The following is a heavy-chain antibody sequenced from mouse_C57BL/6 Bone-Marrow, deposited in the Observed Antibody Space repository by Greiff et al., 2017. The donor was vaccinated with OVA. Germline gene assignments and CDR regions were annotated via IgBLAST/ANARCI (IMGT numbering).Heavy chain of an antibody. V-gene: IGHV1-72*01. Sequence: QVQLQQPGAELVKPGASVKLSCKASGYTFTSYGMHWVKQRPGRGLEWIGRIDPRSGGTKYNEKFKSKATMTVDKPSSTAYMQLSSLTSEDSAVYYCARDDYGSIFAYWGQGTLVTVSA. J-gene: IGHJ3*01. CDR2: IDPRSGGT. CDR3: ARDDYGSIFAY. D-gene: IGHD1-1*01. CDR1: GYTFTSYG.